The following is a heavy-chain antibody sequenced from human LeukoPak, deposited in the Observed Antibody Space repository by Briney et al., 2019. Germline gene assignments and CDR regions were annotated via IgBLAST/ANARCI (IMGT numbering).Heavy chain of an antibody. J-gene: IGHJ2*01. CDR3: ARDPVVTAIPYLYFDL. Sequence: GGSLRHSRAETGFTFSSYVEHWVPQAPGKGLEWVAVIWYDGSNKYYADSVKGRFTISRDNSKNTLYLQMNSLRAEDTAVYYCARDPVVTAIPYLYFDLWGRATVATVSS. V-gene: IGHV3-33*01. D-gene: IGHD2-21*02. CDR2: IWYDGSNK. CDR1: GFTFSSYV.